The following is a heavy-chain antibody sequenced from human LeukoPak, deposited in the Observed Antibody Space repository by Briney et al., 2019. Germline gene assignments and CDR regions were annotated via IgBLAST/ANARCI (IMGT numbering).Heavy chain of an antibody. CDR2: IYYSGST. Sequence: SQTLSLTCSVSGASMRGAGYSWFWIRQFPGKGLEWIGYIYYSGSTYYNPSLKSRVTISVDRSKNQFSLNLNSVTAADTAVYYCAREKTATPPDYWGQGTLVTVSS. J-gene: IGHJ4*02. V-gene: IGHV4-31*03. CDR1: GASMRGAGYS. D-gene: IGHD2-21*02. CDR3: AREKTATPPDY.